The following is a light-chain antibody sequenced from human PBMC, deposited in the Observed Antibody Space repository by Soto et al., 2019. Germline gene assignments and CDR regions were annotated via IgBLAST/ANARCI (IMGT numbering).Light chain of an antibody. CDR2: DAS. CDR3: QQRSNWPPVYT. CDR1: QSVSSY. J-gene: IGKJ2*01. V-gene: IGKV3-11*01. Sequence: EIVLTQSPATLSLSPGERATFSCRASQSVSSYLAWYQQKPGQAPRLLIYDASNRATGIPARFSGSGSGTDFTLTISSLEPEDFAVYYCQQRSNWPPVYTFGQGTKLEIK.